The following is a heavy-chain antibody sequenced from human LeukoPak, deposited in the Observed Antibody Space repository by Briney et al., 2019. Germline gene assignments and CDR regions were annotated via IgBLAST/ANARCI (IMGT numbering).Heavy chain of an antibody. CDR1: GFTFSSYS. D-gene: IGHD2-2*01. V-gene: IGHV3-48*04. J-gene: IGHJ4*02. Sequence: GGSLRLSCAASGFTFSSYSMNWVRQAPGKGLEWVSYISSSSSVIYYADSVKGRFTISRDNAKNSLYLQMNSLRAEDTAVYYCARNLPAADYWGQGTLVTVSS. CDR2: ISSSSSVI. CDR3: ARNLPAADY.